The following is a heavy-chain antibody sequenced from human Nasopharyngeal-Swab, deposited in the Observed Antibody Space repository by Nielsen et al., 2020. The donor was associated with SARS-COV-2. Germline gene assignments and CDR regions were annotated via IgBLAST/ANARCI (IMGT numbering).Heavy chain of an antibody. V-gene: IGHV4-39*01. D-gene: IGHD3-3*01. J-gene: IGHJ6*03. CDR3: ARHKEEWHIPGYMDV. CDR2: IYYSGST. Sequence: WIRQPPGKGLEWIGTIYYSGSTYYNASLKSRFTISVDTSMNHFSMKLSSLTAADTAVYYCARHKEEWHIPGYMDVWGKGTTVTVSS.